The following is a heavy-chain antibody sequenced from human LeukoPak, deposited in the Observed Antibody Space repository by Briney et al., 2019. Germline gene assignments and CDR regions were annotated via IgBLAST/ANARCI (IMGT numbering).Heavy chain of an antibody. CDR3: AVDSGSTRAFDY. J-gene: IGHJ4*02. CDR2: INPNSGGT. D-gene: IGHD1-26*01. CDR1: GYTFTGYY. V-gene: IGHV1-2*02. Sequence: ASVKVSCKAFGYTFTGYYMHWVRQAPGQGLEWMGWINPNSGGTNYAQKFQGRVTMTRDTSISTAYMELSRLRSDDTAVYYCAVDSGSTRAFDYWGQGTLVTVSS.